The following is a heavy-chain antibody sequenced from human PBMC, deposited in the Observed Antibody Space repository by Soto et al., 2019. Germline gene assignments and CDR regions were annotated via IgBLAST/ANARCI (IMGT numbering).Heavy chain of an antibody. CDR1: GGSISSSSYY. V-gene: IGHV4-39*01. J-gene: IGHJ4*02. CDR3: ARMTTVTDEYYFDY. Sequence: SETLSLTCTVSGGSISSSSYYWGWIRQPPGKGLEWIGSIYYSGSTYYNPSLKSRVTISVDTSKNQFSLKLSSVTAADTAVYYCARMTTVTDEYYFDYWGQGTLVTVST. D-gene: IGHD4-17*01. CDR2: IYYSGST.